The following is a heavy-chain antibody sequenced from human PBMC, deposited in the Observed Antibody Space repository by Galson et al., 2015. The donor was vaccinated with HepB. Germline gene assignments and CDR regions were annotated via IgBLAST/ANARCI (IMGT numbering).Heavy chain of an antibody. J-gene: IGHJ6*02. V-gene: IGHV6-1*01. D-gene: IGHD1-26*01. CDR1: GDSVSSNSAA. Sequence: CAISGDSVSSNSAAWNWIRQSPSRGLEWLGRTYYRPKWYTGYALSVKSRITIKPDTSKNQFSLQLNSVTPEDTAVYYCARMVGETPDVWGQGTTVTVSS. CDR2: TYYRPKWYT. CDR3: ARMVGETPDV.